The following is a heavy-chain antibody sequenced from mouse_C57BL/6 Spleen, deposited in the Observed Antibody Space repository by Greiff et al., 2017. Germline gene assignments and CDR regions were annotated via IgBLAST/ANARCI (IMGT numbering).Heavy chain of an antibody. V-gene: IGHV1-55*01. J-gene: IGHJ2*01. CDR2: IYPGSGST. Sequence: QVQLQQPGAELVKPGASVKMSCKASGYTFTSYWITWVKQRPGQGLEWIGDIYPGSGSTNYNEKFKSKATLTVDTSSSTAYMQLSSLTSEDSAVYYCARTENYDYDDGYYFDSWGQGTTLTVSS. D-gene: IGHD2-4*01. CDR3: ARTENYDYDDGYYFDS. CDR1: GYTFTSYW.